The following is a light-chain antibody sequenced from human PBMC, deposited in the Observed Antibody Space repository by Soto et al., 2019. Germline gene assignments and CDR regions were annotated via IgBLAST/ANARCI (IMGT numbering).Light chain of an antibody. CDR2: RNN. Sequence: QSVLTQPPSASGTPGQRVTISCSGSSSNIGINYVYWYQQLPGTAPKLLIYRNNQRPSGVPDRFSGSKSGTSASLAISGLRSEDEADYYCAAWDDSLSSPVFGGGTNSPS. CDR1: SSNIGINY. J-gene: IGLJ3*02. CDR3: AAWDDSLSSPV. V-gene: IGLV1-47*01.